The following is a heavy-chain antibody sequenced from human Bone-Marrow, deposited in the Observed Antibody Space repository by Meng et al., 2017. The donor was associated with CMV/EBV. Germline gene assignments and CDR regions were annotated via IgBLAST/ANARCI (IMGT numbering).Heavy chain of an antibody. CDR1: GFTFSSYG. V-gene: IGHV1-69*04. J-gene: IGHJ4*02. D-gene: IGHD3-3*01. CDR2: IIPILGIA. Sequence: KISCAASGFTFSSYGMHWVRQAPGQGLEWMGRIIPILGIANYAQKFQGRVTITADKSTSTAYMELSSLRSEDTAVYYCASYYDFWSGYPEQYYFDYWGQGTLVTVSS. CDR3: ASYYDFWSGYPEQYYFDY.